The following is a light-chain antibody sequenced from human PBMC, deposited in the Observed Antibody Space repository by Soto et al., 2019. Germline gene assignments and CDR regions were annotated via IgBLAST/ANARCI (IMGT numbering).Light chain of an antibody. CDR1: SSDVGSYNR. CDR2: EVS. J-gene: IGLJ1*01. Sequence: QSVLTQPPSVSGSPGQSVAISCTGTSSDVGSYNRVSWYQQPPGAAPKLMIYEVSNRPSGVPDRFSGSKSGNTASLTISGLQAEDEADYYCNSYIGSSTYVFGTGTKVT. CDR3: NSYIGSSTYV. V-gene: IGLV2-18*02.